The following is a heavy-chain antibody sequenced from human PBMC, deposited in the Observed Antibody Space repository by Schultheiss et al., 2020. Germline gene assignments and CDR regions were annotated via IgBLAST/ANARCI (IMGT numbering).Heavy chain of an antibody. J-gene: IGHJ6*02. CDR3: ARAGVVVAATSGYYYYGMDV. D-gene: IGHD2-15*01. CDR2: INHSGST. CDR1: GGSISSYY. V-gene: IGHV4-34*01. Sequence: SETLSLTCTVSGGSISSYYWSWIRQPLGKGLEWIGEINHSGSTNYNPSLKSRVTISVDTSKNQFSLKLSSVTAADTAVYYCARAGVVVAATSGYYYYGMDVWGQGTTVTVSS.